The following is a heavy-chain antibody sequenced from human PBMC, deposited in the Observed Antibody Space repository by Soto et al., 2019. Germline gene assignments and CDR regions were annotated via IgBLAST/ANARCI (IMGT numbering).Heavy chain of an antibody. CDR3: ARAPSSGWYWFDP. V-gene: IGHV4-59*01. CDR1: GGSISSYY. D-gene: IGHD6-19*01. CDR2: IYYSGST. Sequence: SETLSLTCTVSGGSISSYYWSWIRQPPGKGLEWIGYIYYSGSTNYNPSLKSRVTISVDTSKNQFSLKLSSVTAADTAVYYCARAPSSGWYWFDPWGQGTLVTISS. J-gene: IGHJ5*02.